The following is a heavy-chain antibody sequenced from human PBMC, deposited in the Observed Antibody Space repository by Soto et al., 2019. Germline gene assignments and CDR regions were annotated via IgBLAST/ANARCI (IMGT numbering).Heavy chain of an antibody. CDR2: ISPKSGGT. J-gene: IGHJ4*02. CDR1: GYTFSDYY. CDR3: ARGPRTQLWFPNVY. D-gene: IGHD5-18*01. V-gene: IGHV1-2*02. Sequence: ASVKVSCKASGYTFSDYYLHWLRQAPGQGLEWMGWISPKSGGTHYAPKFEGRVTLTTDTSISTAFMELSRLTSDDTAVYYCARGPRTQLWFPNVYWGQGTLVTVSS.